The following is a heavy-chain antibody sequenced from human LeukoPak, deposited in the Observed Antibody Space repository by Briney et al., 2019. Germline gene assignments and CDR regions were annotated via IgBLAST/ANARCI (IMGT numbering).Heavy chain of an antibody. J-gene: IGHJ4*02. CDR3: AKEGALVVVAATHFDY. D-gene: IGHD2-15*01. CDR2: ISGSGGGT. CDR1: GFTFSIYA. Sequence: GGSLRLSCAASGFTFSIYAMSWVRQAPGKGLEWVSAISGSGGGTYYADSVKGRFTISRDNSKNTLYLQMNSLRAEDTAVYYCAKEGALVVVAATHFDYWGQGTLVTVSS. V-gene: IGHV3-23*01.